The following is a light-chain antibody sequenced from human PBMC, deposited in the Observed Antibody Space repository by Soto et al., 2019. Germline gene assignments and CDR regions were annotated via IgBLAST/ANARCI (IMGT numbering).Light chain of an antibody. CDR2: GAS. J-gene: IGKJ2*01. CDR3: QQYGRSPMFT. CDR1: QSVSSNY. V-gene: IGKV3-20*01. Sequence: EIVLTQSPGTLSLSPGERATLSCRASQSVSSNYLAWYQQKPGQAPRLLIYGASRGAAGIPDRFSGSGSGTDFTLTINRLEPEDFAVYFCQQYGRSPMFTFVQGPKLEIK.